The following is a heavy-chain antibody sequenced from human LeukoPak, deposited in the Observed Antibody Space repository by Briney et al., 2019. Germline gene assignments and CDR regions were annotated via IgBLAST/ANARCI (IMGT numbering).Heavy chain of an antibody. J-gene: IGHJ4*02. V-gene: IGHV4-39*01. CDR1: GGSISSSSYY. Sequence: SETLSLTCTVSGGSISSSSYYWGWIRQPPGKGLEWIGSIYYNGSTYYNPSLKSRVTISVDTSKNQFSLKLSSVTAADTAVYYCARLDYDILTGYPEGVFDYWGQGTLVTVSS. D-gene: IGHD3-9*01. CDR3: ARLDYDILTGYPEGVFDY. CDR2: IYYNGST.